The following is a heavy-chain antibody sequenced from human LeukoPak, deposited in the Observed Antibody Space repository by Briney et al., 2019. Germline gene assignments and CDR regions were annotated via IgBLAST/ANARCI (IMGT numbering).Heavy chain of an antibody. CDR2: INSDGSTT. J-gene: IGHJ4*02. CDR3: ARDGPSVGATIDY. D-gene: IGHD1-26*01. V-gene: IGHV3-74*01. CDR1: GFTFSGYW. Sequence: GGSLRLSCAASGFTFSGYWMQWVRQAPGKGLVWVSRINSDGSTTTYADSVKGRFTISRDNAKNTLYLQMNSLGAEDTAMYYCARDGPSVGATIDYWGQGTLVTVSS.